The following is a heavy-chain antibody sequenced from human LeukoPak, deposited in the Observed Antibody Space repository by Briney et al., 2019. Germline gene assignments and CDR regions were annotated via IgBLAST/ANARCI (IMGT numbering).Heavy chain of an antibody. CDR3: ARGPTDFGASDI. V-gene: IGHV3-7*01. J-gene: IGHJ3*02. CDR1: GFPIRSYW. Sequence: PGGSLRLSCAAPGFPIRSYWMSWVGQVQGKGLESVAHIKHDSSETYYVDTVRGRFIISRDNAKNSLYLQMNSLRVEDTAVYHCARGPTDFGASDIWGHGTLVTVSS. CDR2: IKHDSSET. D-gene: IGHD3-10*01.